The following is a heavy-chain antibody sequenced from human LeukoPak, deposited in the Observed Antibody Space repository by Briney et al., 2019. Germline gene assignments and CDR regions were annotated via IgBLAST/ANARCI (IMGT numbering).Heavy chain of an antibody. D-gene: IGHD2-8*01. CDR2: INSDGSDT. Sequence: GGSLRLSCAASGFTFSSYLMHRVRQAPGKGLVWVSRINSDGSDTGYADSVKGRFTISRDNAKNTLHLQMNSLRAEDTAVYYCARGCSFGYWGQGTLVTVSS. CDR3: ARGCSFGY. V-gene: IGHV3-74*01. CDR1: GFTFSSYL. J-gene: IGHJ4*02.